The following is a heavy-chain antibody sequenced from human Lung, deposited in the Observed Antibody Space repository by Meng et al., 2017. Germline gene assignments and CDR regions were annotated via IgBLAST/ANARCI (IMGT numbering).Heavy chain of an antibody. V-gene: IGHV4-34*01. CDR1: GGSFSDYY. J-gene: IGHJ4*02. D-gene: IGHD4-11*01. CDR3: ARGPTTMAHDFDY. Sequence: QRRLQQGGAGLLKPSGTLALTGVVSGGSFSDYYWSWIRQPPGKGLEWIGEINHSGSTNYNPSLESRATISVDTSQNNLSLKLSSVTAADSAVYYCARGPTTMAHDFDYWGQGTLVTVSS. CDR2: INHSGST.